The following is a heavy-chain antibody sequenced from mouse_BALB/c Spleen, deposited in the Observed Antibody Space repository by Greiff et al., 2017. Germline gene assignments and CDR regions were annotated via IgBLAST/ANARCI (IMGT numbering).Heavy chain of an antibody. V-gene: IGHV1S56*01. D-gene: IGHD1-1*01. CDR2: IYPGNVNT. CDR1: GYTFTSYY. J-gene: IGHJ2*01. CDR3: ARGYYGSSPYYFDY. Sequence: QVQLKQSGPELVKPGASVRISCKASGYTFTSYYIHWVKQRPGQGLEWIGWIYPGNVNTKYNEKFKGKATLTADKSSSTAYMQLSSLTSEDSAVYFGARGYYGSSPYYFDYWGQGTTLTVSS.